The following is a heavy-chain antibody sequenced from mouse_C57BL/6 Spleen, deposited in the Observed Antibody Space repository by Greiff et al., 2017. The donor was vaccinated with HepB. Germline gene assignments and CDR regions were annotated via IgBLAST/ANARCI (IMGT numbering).Heavy chain of an antibody. Sequence: EVQLQQSGPELVKPGASVKISCKASGYTFTDYYMNWVKQSHGKSLEWIGDINPNNGGTSYNQKFKGKATLTVDKSSSTAYMELRSLTSEDSAVYYCARRNYYDYLYYAMDYWGQGTSVTVSS. J-gene: IGHJ4*01. CDR1: GYTFTDYY. D-gene: IGHD2-4*01. CDR3: ARRNYYDYLYYAMDY. V-gene: IGHV1-26*01. CDR2: INPNNGGT.